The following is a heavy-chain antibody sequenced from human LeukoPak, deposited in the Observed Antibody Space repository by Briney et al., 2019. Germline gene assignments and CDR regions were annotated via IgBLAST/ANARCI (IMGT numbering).Heavy chain of an antibody. J-gene: IGHJ6*02. CDR3: ARERSYPTDYYYYGMDV. D-gene: IGHD3-16*02. V-gene: IGHV1-8*01. CDR1: GYTFTGYD. Sequence: ASVKVSCKASGYTFTGYDINWVRQATGQGLEWMGWMNPNSGNTVYAQKFQGRVTMTRNTSISTAYMELSSLRSEDTAAYYCARERSYPTDYYYYGMDVWGQGTTVTVSS. CDR2: MNPNSGNT.